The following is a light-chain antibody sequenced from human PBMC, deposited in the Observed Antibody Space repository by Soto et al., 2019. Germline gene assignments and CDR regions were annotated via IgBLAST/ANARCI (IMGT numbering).Light chain of an antibody. CDR1: SSNIGSNP. Sequence: QSVLTQPPSESGTPGQSVTISCSGSSSNIGSNPVQWYQQFPGTAPKLVIYRDNQRPSGVPDRFSGSKSGTSASLASSGLQSEDEAVYHCATREDTVYGPVFGGGTKLTVL. CDR3: ATREDTVYGPV. CDR2: RDN. V-gene: IGLV1-44*01. J-gene: IGLJ3*02.